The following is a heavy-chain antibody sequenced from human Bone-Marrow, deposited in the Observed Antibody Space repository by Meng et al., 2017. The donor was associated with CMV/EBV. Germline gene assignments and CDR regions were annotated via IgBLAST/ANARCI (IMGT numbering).Heavy chain of an antibody. V-gene: IGHV1-69*04. CDR1: GGTFSSYT. D-gene: IGHD2-2*01. J-gene: IGHJ5*02. Sequence: SVKVSCKASGGTFSSYTISWVQQAPGQGLEWMGRIIPILGIANYAQKFQGRVTITADKSTSTAYMELSSLRSEDTAVYYCARDQLLSDLEHAPWFDPWGQGTLVTVSS. CDR3: ARDQLLSDLEHAPWFDP. CDR2: IIPILGIA.